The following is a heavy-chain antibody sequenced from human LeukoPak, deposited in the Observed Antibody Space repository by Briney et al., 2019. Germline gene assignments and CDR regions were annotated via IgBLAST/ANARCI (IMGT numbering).Heavy chain of an antibody. V-gene: IGHV1-18*04. CDR3: ARDYPVYYDSSGYYYDY. CDR1: GYTFTSYG. J-gene: IGHJ4*02. Sequence: ASVKVSCKASGYTFTSYGISWVRQAPGQGLEWMGWISAYNGNTNYAQKLQGRVTMTTDTSTSTAYMELRSLRSDDTAVYYCARDYPVYYDSSGYYYDYWGQGTLVTVSS. CDR2: ISAYNGNT. D-gene: IGHD3-22*01.